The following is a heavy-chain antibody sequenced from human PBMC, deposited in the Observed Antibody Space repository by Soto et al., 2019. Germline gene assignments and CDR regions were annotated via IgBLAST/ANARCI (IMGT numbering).Heavy chain of an antibody. CDR1: GGSFIGYY. D-gene: IGHD3-16*01. Sequence: SETLSLTCAVYGGSFIGYYWSWIRQPPGKGLEWIGEINHSGSTNYNPSLKSRVTISVDTSKNQFSLKLSSVTAADTAVYYCARVVRFTSYYYYYYMDVWGKGTTVTVSS. V-gene: IGHV4-34*01. CDR3: ARVVRFTSYYYYYYMDV. J-gene: IGHJ6*03. CDR2: INHSGST.